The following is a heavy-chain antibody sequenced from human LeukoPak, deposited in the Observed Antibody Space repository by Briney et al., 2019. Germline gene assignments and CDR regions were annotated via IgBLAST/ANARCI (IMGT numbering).Heavy chain of an antibody. Sequence: PGGSLRLSCAASGFTVSSNYMSWVRQAPGKGLEWVSVIYSGGSTYYADSVKGRFTISRDNSKNTLYLQMNSLRAEDTAVYYCARAPSCYYDSSGYFHFDYWGQGTLVTVSS. D-gene: IGHD3-22*01. V-gene: IGHV3-53*01. J-gene: IGHJ4*02. CDR1: GFTVSSNY. CDR3: ARAPSCYYDSSGYFHFDY. CDR2: IYSGGST.